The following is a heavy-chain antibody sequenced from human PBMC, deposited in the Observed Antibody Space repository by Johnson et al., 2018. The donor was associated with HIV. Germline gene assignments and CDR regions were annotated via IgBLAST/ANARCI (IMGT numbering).Heavy chain of an antibody. Sequence: QVQLVESGGGVVQPGGSLRLSCAASGFTFSTYAMHWVRQAQGKGLEWVAFIPYDGSYKYYADSVRGRFTISRDNSKNTLYLQMNSLRSEDTAVYYCAKDSSEEGAFDIWGQGTMVTVSS. CDR1: GFTFSTYA. J-gene: IGHJ3*02. CDR2: IPYDGSYK. CDR3: AKDSSEEGAFDI. V-gene: IGHV3-30*02. D-gene: IGHD3-22*01.